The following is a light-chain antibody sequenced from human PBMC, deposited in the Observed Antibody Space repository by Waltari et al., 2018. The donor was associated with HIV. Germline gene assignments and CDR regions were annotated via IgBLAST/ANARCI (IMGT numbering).Light chain of an antibody. Sequence: DIVMTQSPDYLAVSLDERATINCKSSQSILYSSNNKNFLAWYQQKPGQPPKLHMYWASTRESGVPDRFSGSVSETDFTLTISSLQAEDVAVYYCQQYYTTPLTFGQGTKLEIK. CDR3: QQYYTTPLT. CDR1: QSILYSSNNKNF. J-gene: IGKJ2*01. CDR2: WAS. V-gene: IGKV4-1*01.